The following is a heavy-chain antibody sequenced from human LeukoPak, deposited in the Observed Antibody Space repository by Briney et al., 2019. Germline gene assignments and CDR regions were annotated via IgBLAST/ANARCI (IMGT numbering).Heavy chain of an antibody. V-gene: IGHV3-23*01. J-gene: IGHJ3*02. CDR3: AKSYSSSTYDPFDI. Sequence: GGSLRLSCAASTFAFNNYAMSWVRQAPGKGLEWVSAISGSGGAPYYADSVKGRFTMSTDNSKNTPYLQMNSLRAEDTAVYYCAKSYSSSTYDPFDIWGQGTMVTVSS. CDR1: TFAFNNYA. CDR2: ISGSGGAP. D-gene: IGHD6-6*01.